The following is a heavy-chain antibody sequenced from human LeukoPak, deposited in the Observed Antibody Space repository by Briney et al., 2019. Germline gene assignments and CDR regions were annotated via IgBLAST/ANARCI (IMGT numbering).Heavy chain of an antibody. J-gene: IGHJ4*02. CDR1: RGSICSTIM. D-gene: IGHD4-17*01. Sequence: SETLSLTCVDPRGSICSTIMWTWVRQPPGQGLEWIGEISLTGRTNYNPSLNGRVTMSLDESRNHLCFHMTTLSAADTAIYYCVKEIAAFSAYGYWGQGTLVIV. CDR2: ISLTGRT. V-gene: IGHV4-4*02. CDR3: VKEIAAFSAYGY.